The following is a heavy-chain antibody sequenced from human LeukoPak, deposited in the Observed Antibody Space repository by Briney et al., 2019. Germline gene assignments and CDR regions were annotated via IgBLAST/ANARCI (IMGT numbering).Heavy chain of an antibody. CDR3: ARQDDILTGYYYGMDV. Sequence: GESLKISCRGSGYSFTSYWIGWVRQMPGKGLEWMGIIYPGDSDTRYSPSFQGQVTISADKSISTAYLQWSSLKASDTAMYYCARQDDILTGYYYGMDVWGQGTTVTVSS. D-gene: IGHD3-9*01. CDR1: GYSFTSYW. V-gene: IGHV5-51*01. J-gene: IGHJ6*02. CDR2: IYPGDSDT.